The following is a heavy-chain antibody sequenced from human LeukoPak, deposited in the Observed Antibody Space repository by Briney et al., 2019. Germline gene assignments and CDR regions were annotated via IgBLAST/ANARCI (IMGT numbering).Heavy chain of an antibody. CDR1: GFTFSSYG. CDR3: AKSVTTMVRGYFDY. D-gene: IGHD3-10*01. CDR2: IRYDGSNK. J-gene: IGHJ4*02. V-gene: IGHV3-30*02. Sequence: GGSLRLSCAASGFTFSSYGMHWVRQAPGKGLEWVAFIRYDGSNKYYADSVKGRFTISRDNSKNTLCLQMNSLRAEDTAVYYCAKSVTTMVRGYFDYWGQGTLVTVSS.